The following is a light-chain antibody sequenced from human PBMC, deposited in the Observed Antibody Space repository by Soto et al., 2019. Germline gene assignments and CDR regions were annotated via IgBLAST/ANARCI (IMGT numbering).Light chain of an antibody. J-gene: IGLJ1*01. CDR2: EVS. CDR1: GNEVGHHNI. Sequence: QSALTQPRSVSGSPGQAVTISCTATGNEVGHHNIVSWYQHHPGKVPKLIMYEVSKRSSGVPDRLSGSKSGNTASLVISGLQVDDEADYYCCAHTERSPHVFGTGTKLTVL. CDR3: CAHTERSPHV. V-gene: IGLV2-11*01.